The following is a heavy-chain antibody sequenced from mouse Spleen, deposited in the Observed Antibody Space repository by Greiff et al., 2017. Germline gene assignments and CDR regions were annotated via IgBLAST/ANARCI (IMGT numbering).Heavy chain of an antibody. D-gene: IGHD1-1*01. CDR3: ARGNYGSSPAWFAY. Sequence: EVQLQQSGPELVKPGASVKMSCKASGYTFTDYNMHWVKQSHGKSLEWIGYINPNNGGTSYNQKFKGKATLTVNKSSSTAYMELRSLTSEDSAVYYCARGNYGSSPAWFAYWGQGTLVTVSA. J-gene: IGHJ3*01. V-gene: IGHV1-22*01. CDR1: GYTFTDYN. CDR2: INPNNGGT.